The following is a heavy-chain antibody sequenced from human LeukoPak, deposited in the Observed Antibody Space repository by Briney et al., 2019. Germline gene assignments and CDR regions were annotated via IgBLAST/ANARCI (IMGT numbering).Heavy chain of an antibody. Sequence: GGSLRLSCAASGFTFSSYSMNWVRQAPGKGLEWVSSISSSSSYIYYADSVKDRFTISRDNSKNTLYLQMNSLRAEDTAVYYCARGPSGYHNTGGQGTLVTVSS. J-gene: IGHJ4*02. CDR1: GFTFSSYS. D-gene: IGHD5-12*01. CDR2: ISSSSSYI. CDR3: ARGPSGYHNT. V-gene: IGHV3-21*01.